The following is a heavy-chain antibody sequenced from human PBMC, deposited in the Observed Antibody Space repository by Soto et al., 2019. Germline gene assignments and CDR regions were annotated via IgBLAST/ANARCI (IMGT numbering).Heavy chain of an antibody. Sequence: ASVKVSCKASGYIFASYYMHWVRQAPGQGLERMGTIDPSAGSTTYAQNFQGRVTMTRDNAKNSLYLQMNSLRAEDTAVYYCARDHSGSYPDAFDIWGQGTMVTVSS. J-gene: IGHJ3*02. D-gene: IGHD1-26*01. CDR1: GYIFASYY. V-gene: IGHV1-46*01. CDR2: IDPSAGST. CDR3: ARDHSGSYPDAFDI.